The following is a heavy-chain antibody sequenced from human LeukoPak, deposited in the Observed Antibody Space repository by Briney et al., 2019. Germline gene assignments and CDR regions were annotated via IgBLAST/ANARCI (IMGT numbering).Heavy chain of an antibody. CDR2: INHSGST. CDR3: ARGHFDDYVWGSYRYKYFQH. Sequence: SETLSLTCTVSGGSISSSSYYWSWIRQPPGKGLEWIGEINHSGSTNYNPSLKSRVTISVDTSKNQFSLKLSSVTAADTAVYYCARGHFDDYVWGSYRYKYFQHWGQGTLVTVSS. J-gene: IGHJ1*01. V-gene: IGHV4-39*07. D-gene: IGHD3-16*02. CDR1: GGSISSSSYY.